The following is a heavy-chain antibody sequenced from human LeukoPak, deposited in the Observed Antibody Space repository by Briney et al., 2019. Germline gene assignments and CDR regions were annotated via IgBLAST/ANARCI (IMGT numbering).Heavy chain of an antibody. V-gene: IGHV1-18*01. CDR1: GYTFTSYG. CDR3: ARLYCSSTSCYYYYGMDV. D-gene: IGHD2-2*01. CDR2: ISAYNGNT. J-gene: IGHJ6*02. Sequence: ASVKVSCKASGYTFTSYGISWVRQAPGQGLEWMGWISAYNGNTNYAQKLQGRVTMTTDTSTSTAYMELRSLRSDDTAVYYCARLYCSSTSCYYYYGMDVWGQGTTVAVSS.